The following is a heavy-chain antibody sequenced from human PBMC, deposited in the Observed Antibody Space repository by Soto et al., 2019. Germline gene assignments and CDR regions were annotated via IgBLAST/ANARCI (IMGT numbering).Heavy chain of an antibody. J-gene: IGHJ6*02. CDR3: ARDLGLTMVRGVLHRGGYGMDV. D-gene: IGHD3-10*01. Sequence: TSVKVSCKASGYTFTSYYMHWVRQAPGQGLEWMGIINPSGGSTSYAQKFQGRVTMTRDTSTSTVYMELSSLRSEDTAVYYCARDLGLTMVRGVLHRGGYGMDVCGQGTTVTVYS. V-gene: IGHV1-46*01. CDR2: INPSGGST. CDR1: GYTFTSYY.